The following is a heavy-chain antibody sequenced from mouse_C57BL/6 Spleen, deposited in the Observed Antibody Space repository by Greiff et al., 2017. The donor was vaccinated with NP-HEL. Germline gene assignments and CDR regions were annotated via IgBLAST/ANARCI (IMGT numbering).Heavy chain of an antibody. CDR2: ISGGGGNT. J-gene: IGHJ2*01. V-gene: IGHV5-9*01. CDR3: ARLRGNFDY. CDR1: GFTFSSYT. Sequence: EVKLMESGGGLVKPGGSLKLSCAASGFTFSSYTMSWVRQTPEKRLEWVATISGGGGNTYYPDSVKGRFTISRDNAKNTLYLQMSSLRSEDTALYYCARLRGNFDYWGQGTTLTVSS.